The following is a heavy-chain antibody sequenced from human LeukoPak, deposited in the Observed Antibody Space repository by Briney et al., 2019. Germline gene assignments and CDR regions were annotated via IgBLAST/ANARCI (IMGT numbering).Heavy chain of an antibody. CDR3: AKPRGGLAYYMDV. Sequence: GGSLRLSCTASGFTFSSYWMSWVRQAPGKGLEWVSGISGSGGNTYYADSVKGRFTISRDNSKNTLSLQMNSLRAEDTAVYYCAKPRGGLAYYMDVWGKGTTVTVSS. J-gene: IGHJ6*03. V-gene: IGHV3-23*01. CDR1: GFTFSSYW. CDR2: ISGSGGNT. D-gene: IGHD3-3*02.